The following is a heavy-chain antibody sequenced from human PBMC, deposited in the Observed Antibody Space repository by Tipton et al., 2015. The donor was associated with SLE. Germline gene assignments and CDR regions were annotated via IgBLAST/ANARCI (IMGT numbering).Heavy chain of an antibody. V-gene: IGHV4/OR15-8*01. J-gene: IGHJ4*02. CDR3: VRGPRGSSGYPN. D-gene: IGHD3-22*01. Sequence: GLVKPSETLSLTCVVSGGSISSSSWWTWVRQPPGKGLEWIGEVYHSGSPNYNPSLKSRVTISVDKSKNEFSLRLSSVTAADTAIYYCVRGPRGSSGYPNWGQGTLVTVSS. CDR2: VYHSGSP. CDR1: GGSISSSSW.